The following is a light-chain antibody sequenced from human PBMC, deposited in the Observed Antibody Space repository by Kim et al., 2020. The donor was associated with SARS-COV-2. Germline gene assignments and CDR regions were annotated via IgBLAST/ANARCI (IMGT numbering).Light chain of an antibody. CDR1: QGVDRNY. V-gene: IGKV3-20*01. CDR2: EIS. J-gene: IGKJ1*01. Sequence: SPGERADPPWRASQGVDRNYLARDQQRPGHGPRLLIYEISTRASGIPDRFSGSGAGRDFTLTIAGLEPEDFAVYYCEQYGYSPGTFGQGNKVDIK. CDR3: EQYGYSPGT.